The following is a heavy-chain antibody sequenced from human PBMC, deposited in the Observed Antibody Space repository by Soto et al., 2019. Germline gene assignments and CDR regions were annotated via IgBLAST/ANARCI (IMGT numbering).Heavy chain of an antibody. Sequence: QVQLVQSGAEVKKPGSSVKVSCKASGGTFSSYAISWVRQAPGQGLEWMGGIIPIFGTANYAQKFQGRVTITADESTSTAYMALSSLSSEDTDVYYCARCGPYDDILTGLDYWGQGTLVTVAS. V-gene: IGHV1-69*01. CDR1: GGTFSSYA. J-gene: IGHJ4*02. D-gene: IGHD3-9*01. CDR3: ARCGPYDDILTGLDY. CDR2: IIPIFGTA.